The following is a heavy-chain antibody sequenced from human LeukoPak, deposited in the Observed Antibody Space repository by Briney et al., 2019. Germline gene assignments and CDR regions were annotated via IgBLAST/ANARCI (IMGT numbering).Heavy chain of an antibody. J-gene: IGHJ4*02. CDR2: ISSNSRTI. Sequence: GGSLRLSCAASGFTFCTYSMNCVRQAPGKGREWGSFISSNSRTIGYADSVKGRFTISRDNAKNSLYLQMNSLRDEDTAVYYCARGLPPVMKYYFDYWGQGTPVTVSS. CDR3: ARGLPPVMKYYFDY. D-gene: IGHD4-11*01. V-gene: IGHV3-48*02. CDR1: GFTFCTYS.